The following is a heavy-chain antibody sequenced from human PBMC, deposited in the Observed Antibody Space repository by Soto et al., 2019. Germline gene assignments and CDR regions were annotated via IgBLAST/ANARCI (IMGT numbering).Heavy chain of an antibody. D-gene: IGHD2-21*02. V-gene: IGHV3-23*01. CDR2: ISGSGTGT. J-gene: IGHJ4*01. CDR1: GFSFSNSA. Sequence: PGGSLRLSCEASGFSFSNSALTWVRQAPGKGLEWVSGISGSGTGTYYADSVKGRFTISRDNFKNTLYLQMNSLRAEDTAVYYCAKDPFNREVVVTADYWGHGTLVTVSS. CDR3: AKDPFNREVVVTADY.